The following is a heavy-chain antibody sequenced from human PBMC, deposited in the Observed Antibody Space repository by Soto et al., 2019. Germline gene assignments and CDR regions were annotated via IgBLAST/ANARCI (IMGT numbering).Heavy chain of an antibody. J-gene: IGHJ2*01. CDR1: GFTFDDYA. V-gene: IGHV3-9*01. CDR2: ISWNSGSI. Sequence: EVQLVESGGGLVQPGRSLRLSCAASGFTFDDYAMHWVRQAPGKGLEWVSGISWNSGSIGYADSVKGRFTISRDNAKNSLYLQMNSLGAEDTALYYCAKGQWGGDYGDYEGVGYFDLWGRGTLVTVSS. D-gene: IGHD4-17*01. CDR3: AKGQWGGDYGDYEGVGYFDL.